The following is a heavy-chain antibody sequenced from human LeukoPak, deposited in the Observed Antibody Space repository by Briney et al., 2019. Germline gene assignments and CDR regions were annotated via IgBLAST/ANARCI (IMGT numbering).Heavy chain of an antibody. V-gene: IGHV3-21*01. D-gene: IGHD3-22*01. Sequence: GGSLRLSCTVSGFTVSSNSMSWVRQAPGKGLEWVSSISSSSSYIYYADSVKGRFTISRDNAKNSLYLQMNSLRAEDTAVYYCATESGPWYDSSGYLDYWGQGTLVTVSS. CDR1: GFTVSSNS. CDR3: ATESGPWYDSSGYLDY. J-gene: IGHJ4*02. CDR2: ISSSSSYI.